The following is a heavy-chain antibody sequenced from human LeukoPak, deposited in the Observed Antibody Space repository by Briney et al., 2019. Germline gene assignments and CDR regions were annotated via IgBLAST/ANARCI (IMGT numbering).Heavy chain of an antibody. CDR3: ARDRGSTEFDY. Sequence: GGSLRLSCAASRFTFSSYSMNWVRQAPGKGLEWVSSISSSGSYIYYADSVKGRFTISRDNAKNTLYLEMNSLRAEDRAVYYCARDRGSTEFDYWGQGSLVTVSS. CDR1: RFTFSSYS. CDR2: ISSSGSYI. D-gene: IGHD3-10*01. V-gene: IGHV3-21*01. J-gene: IGHJ4*02.